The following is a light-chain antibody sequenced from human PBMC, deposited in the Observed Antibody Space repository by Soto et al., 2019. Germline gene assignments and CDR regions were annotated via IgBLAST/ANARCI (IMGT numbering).Light chain of an antibody. CDR2: GAS. J-gene: IGKJ2*01. CDR3: QQYGSSGYT. V-gene: IGKV3-20*01. CDR1: QSVSSSY. Sequence: EIVLTQSPGTLSLSPGERATLSCRASQSVSSSYLAWYQQKPGQAPRLLIYGASSRATGIPDRFSGSGSGRDFPLTISRLEPEDFAVYYCQQYGSSGYTFGQGTKLEIK.